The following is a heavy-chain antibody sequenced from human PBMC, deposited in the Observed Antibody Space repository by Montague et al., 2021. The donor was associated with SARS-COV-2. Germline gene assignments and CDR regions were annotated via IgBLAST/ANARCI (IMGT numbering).Heavy chain of an antibody. Sequence: CAISGDSVSRHTPAWNWIRQSPSRGLEWLGRTYYGSSWNTDYAVSVKSRITISPDTSKNQFSLHLNSATPEDTAVYYCARGWNYAFDIWSQGTMVTVSS. CDR1: GDSVSRHTPA. CDR3: ARGWNYAFDI. V-gene: IGHV6-1*01. D-gene: IGHD1-7*01. J-gene: IGHJ3*02. CDR2: TYYGSSWNT.